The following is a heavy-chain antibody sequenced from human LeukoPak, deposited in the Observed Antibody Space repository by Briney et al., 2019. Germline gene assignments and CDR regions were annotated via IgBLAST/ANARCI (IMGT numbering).Heavy chain of an antibody. D-gene: IGHD4-17*01. J-gene: IGHJ4*02. CDR3: AKLYYGDYAYFDY. CDR1: GFTFDDYA. Sequence: PGGSLRLSCAASGFTFDDYAMHWVRQAPGKGLKWVSLISGDGGSTYYADSVKGRFTISRDNSKNTLYLQMNSLRAEDTAVYYCAKLYYGDYAYFDYWGQGSLVTVSP. CDR2: ISGDGGST. V-gene: IGHV3-43*02.